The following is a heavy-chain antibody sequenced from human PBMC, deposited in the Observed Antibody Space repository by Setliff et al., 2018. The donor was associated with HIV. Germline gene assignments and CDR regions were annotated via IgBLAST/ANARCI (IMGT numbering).Heavy chain of an antibody. V-gene: IGHV3-53*01. CDR1: GFTFSSNS. CDR3: ARVFGPFDY. J-gene: IGHJ4*02. D-gene: IGHD3-10*02. Sequence: GGSLRLSCAASGFTFSSNSMSWVRQAPGKGLEWVSVIYSVGITYYTDSVKGRFTISRDNSTNTLYLQMNSLRAEDTSVYYCARVFGPFDYWGQGTLVTVSS. CDR2: IYSVGIT.